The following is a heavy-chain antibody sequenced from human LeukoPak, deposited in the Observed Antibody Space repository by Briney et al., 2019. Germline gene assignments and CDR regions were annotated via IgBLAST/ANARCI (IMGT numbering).Heavy chain of an antibody. D-gene: IGHD5-12*01. J-gene: IGHJ5*02. V-gene: IGHV4-39*07. Sequence: SETLSLTCTVSGGSISSSSYYWGWIRQPPGKGLEWIGSIYYSGSTYYNPSLKSRVTISVDTSKNQFSLKLSSVTAADTAVYYCARVSRIVATKNWSDPWGQGTLVTVSS. CDR2: IYYSGST. CDR3: ARVSRIVATKNWSDP. CDR1: GGSISSSSYY.